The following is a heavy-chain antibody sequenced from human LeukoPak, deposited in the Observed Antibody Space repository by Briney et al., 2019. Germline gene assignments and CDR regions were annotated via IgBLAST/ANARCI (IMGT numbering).Heavy chain of an antibody. D-gene: IGHD6-13*01. CDR2: ISGSGGST. J-gene: IGHJ4*02. V-gene: IGHV3-23*01. Sequence: GALRLSCAASGFTFSSYAMSWVRQAPGKGLEWVSAISGSGGSTYYADSVKGRFTISRDNSKNTLYLQMNSLRAEDTAVYYCAKDPFFPGIAAAGTLFWGQGTLVTVSS. CDR3: AKDPFFPGIAAAGTLF. CDR1: GFTFSSYA.